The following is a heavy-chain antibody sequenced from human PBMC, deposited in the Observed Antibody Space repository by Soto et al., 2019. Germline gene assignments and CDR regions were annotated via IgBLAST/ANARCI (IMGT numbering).Heavy chain of an antibody. Sequence: PGESLKISCKGSGYSFTSYWIGWVRQMPGKGLEWMGVIYPGDSDTRYSPSFQGQVTISADKSISTAYLQWSSLKASDTAMYYCASSITMKPGEGLNAFDIWGQGTMVTVSS. CDR1: GYSFTSYW. CDR2: IYPGDSDT. D-gene: IGHD3-22*01. V-gene: IGHV5-51*01. CDR3: ASSITMKPGEGLNAFDI. J-gene: IGHJ3*02.